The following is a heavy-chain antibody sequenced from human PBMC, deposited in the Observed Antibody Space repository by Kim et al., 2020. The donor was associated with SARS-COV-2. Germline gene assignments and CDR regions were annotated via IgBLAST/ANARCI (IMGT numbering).Heavy chain of an antibody. CDR1: GYTFTRYA. J-gene: IGHJ4*02. D-gene: IGHD4-17*01. V-gene: IGHV1-3*01. CDR3: ATDGQMTISYYFDY. CDR2: INAGNSNT. Sequence: ASVKVSCKASGYTFTRYAMHWVRQAPGQRLEWMGWINAGNSNTKYSQKFQGRVTITRDTSATTVYMELSSLRSEDTAVYYCATDGQMTISYYFDYWGQVT.